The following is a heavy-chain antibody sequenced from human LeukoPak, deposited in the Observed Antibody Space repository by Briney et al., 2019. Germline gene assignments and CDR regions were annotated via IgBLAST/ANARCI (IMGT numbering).Heavy chain of an antibody. D-gene: IGHD3-10*02. J-gene: IGHJ6*04. CDR3: AELGITMIGGV. CDR2: ITGSGTII. Sequence: PGGSLRLSCAASGFTFSSNSMNWVRQAPGKGLEWVSFITGSGTIIYYADSVKGRFTISRDNAKNSLYLQMNSLRAEDTAVYYCAELGITMIGGVWGKGTTVTISS. CDR1: GFTFSSNS. V-gene: IGHV3-48*04.